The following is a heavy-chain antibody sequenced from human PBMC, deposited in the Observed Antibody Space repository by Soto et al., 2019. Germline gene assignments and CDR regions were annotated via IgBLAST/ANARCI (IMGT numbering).Heavy chain of an antibody. J-gene: IGHJ4*02. D-gene: IGHD1-7*01. CDR3: AKDIVPNWNYGGGYFDY. CDR1: GFTFDDYA. CDR2: ISWNSGSI. V-gene: IGHV3-9*01. Sequence: ESGGGLVQPGRSLRLSCAASGFTFDDYAMHWVRQAPGKGLEWVSGISWNSGSIGYADSVKGRFTISRDNAKNSLYLQMNSLRAEDTALYYCAKDIVPNWNYGGGYFDYWGQGTLVAVSS.